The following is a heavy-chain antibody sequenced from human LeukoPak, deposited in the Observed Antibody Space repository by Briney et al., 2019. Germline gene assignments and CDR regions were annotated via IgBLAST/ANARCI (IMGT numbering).Heavy chain of an antibody. CDR1: GYTFTNYD. D-gene: IGHD6-13*01. CDR3: ARTQQLVLRSPLDP. J-gene: IGHJ5*02. V-gene: IGHV1-8*03. Sequence: ASVKVSCKASGYTFTNYDIHWVRQASGQGLEWMRWMNPYSGNTGYAQNFQGRITITRNTSISTAYMELSSLRSEDTAVYYCARTQQLVLRSPLDPWGQGTLVTVSS. CDR2: MNPYSGNT.